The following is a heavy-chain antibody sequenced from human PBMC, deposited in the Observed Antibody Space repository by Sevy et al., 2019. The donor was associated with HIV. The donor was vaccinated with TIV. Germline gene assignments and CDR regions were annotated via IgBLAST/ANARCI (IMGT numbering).Heavy chain of an antibody. V-gene: IGHV3-23*01. CDR2: ISGSGDST. J-gene: IGHJ5*02. CDR1: GFVFDSYG. Sequence: GGSLRLSCAASGFVFDSYGMSWVRQAPGKGLEWVSSISGSGDSTYYADSVKGRLTISRDRSRNMVYLRMNSLTTEDTAVYYCAKARLGTRGRSYFDPWGQGTLVTGSS. D-gene: IGHD1-7*01. CDR3: AKARLGTRGRSYFDP.